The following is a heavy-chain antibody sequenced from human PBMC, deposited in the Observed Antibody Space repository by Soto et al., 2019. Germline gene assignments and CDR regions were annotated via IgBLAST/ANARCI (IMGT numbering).Heavy chain of an antibody. CDR1: GFTFSSYA. D-gene: IGHD3-3*01. CDR3: AKDEGSYYDFWSGYYTGPDY. Sequence: GGSLRLSCAASGFTFSSYAMSWVRQAPGKGLEWVSAISGSGGSTYYADSVKGRFTISRDNSKNTLYLQMNSLRAEDTAVYYCAKDEGSYYDFWSGYYTGPDYWGQGTLVTVSS. J-gene: IGHJ4*02. V-gene: IGHV3-23*01. CDR2: ISGSGGST.